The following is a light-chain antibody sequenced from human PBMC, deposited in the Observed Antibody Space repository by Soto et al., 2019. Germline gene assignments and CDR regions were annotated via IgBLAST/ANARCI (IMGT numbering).Light chain of an antibody. CDR2: HAS. CDR1: QSVSSS. CDR3: QQRSNWPLT. V-gene: IGKV3-11*01. J-gene: IGKJ4*01. Sequence: EIVLTQSPATLSLSPGKRATLSCRASQSVSSSLAWFQQQPGQAPRLLIYHASNRATGIPARFSGSGSGTDFTLTISSLEPEDFAVYYCQQRSNWPLTFGGGTKVEIK.